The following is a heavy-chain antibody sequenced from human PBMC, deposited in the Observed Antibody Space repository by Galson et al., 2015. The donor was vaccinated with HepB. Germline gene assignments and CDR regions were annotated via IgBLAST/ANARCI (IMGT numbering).Heavy chain of an antibody. D-gene: IGHD3-10*01. CDR1: GFTFSSYA. Sequence: SLRLSCAASGFTFSSYAMHWVRQAPGKGLEWVAVISYDGSNKYYADSVKGRFTISRDNSKNTLYLQMNSLRAEDTAVYYCARGRGGSLDYWGQGTLVTVSS. V-gene: IGHV3-30-3*01. CDR3: ARGRGGSLDY. J-gene: IGHJ4*02. CDR2: ISYDGSNK.